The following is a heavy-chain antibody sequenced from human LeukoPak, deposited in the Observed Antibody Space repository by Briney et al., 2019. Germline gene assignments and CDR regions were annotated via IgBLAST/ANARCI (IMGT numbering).Heavy chain of an antibody. CDR1: GGSIGNFY. J-gene: IGHJ4*02. D-gene: IGHD2-2*01. V-gene: IGHV4-59*01. CDR2: IYYSGTT. Sequence: PSETLSLTCTVSGGSIGNFYWNWIRQSPGKGLEWIGYIYYSGTTNYNPSLKSRVTISLGMSSNQFPLRLDSVTAADTAVYYCARAASLDSWGQGILVIVSS. CDR3: ARAASLDS.